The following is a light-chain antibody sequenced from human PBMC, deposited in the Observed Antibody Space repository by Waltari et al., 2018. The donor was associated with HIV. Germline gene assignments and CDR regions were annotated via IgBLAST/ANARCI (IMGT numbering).Light chain of an antibody. J-gene: IGLJ3*02. V-gene: IGLV7-46*01. CDR2: HTS. CDR3: LLSCSGARV. CDR1: TGAVTSGHY. Sequence: QAVVTQEPSLTVSPGGTVTLTCGSSTGAVTSGHYPHWFQQKPGQAPRTLIYHTSNKHSWTPARFSGSLLGGKPALTRSGAQPEDEAEYYCLLSCSGARVFGGGTKLTVL.